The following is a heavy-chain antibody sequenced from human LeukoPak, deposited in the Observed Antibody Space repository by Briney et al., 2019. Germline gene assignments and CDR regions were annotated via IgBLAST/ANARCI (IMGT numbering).Heavy chain of an antibody. J-gene: IGHJ4*02. CDR1: GGTFSSYA. CDR2: IIPILGIA. V-gene: IGHV1-69*04. Sequence: GASVKVSCKASGGTFSSYAISWVRQAPGQGLEWMGRIIPILGIANYAQTFQGRVTITADKSTSTAYMELSSLRSEDTAVYYCAREAYCGGDCRDPSIPYYFDYWGQGTLVTVSS. D-gene: IGHD2-21*02. CDR3: AREAYCGGDCRDPSIPYYFDY.